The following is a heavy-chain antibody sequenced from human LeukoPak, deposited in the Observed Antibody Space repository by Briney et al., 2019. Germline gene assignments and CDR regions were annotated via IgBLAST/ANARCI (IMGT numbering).Heavy chain of an antibody. D-gene: IGHD3-10*01. CDR2: IFYSGST. V-gene: IGHV4-39*01. CDR1: GRSISSSSYA. J-gene: IGHJ4*02. CDR3: ASGESTLHYYFDF. Sequence: SETLSLTCTVSGRSISSSSYAWGWIRQPPGRGLERIGSIFYSGSTYYNRSLKGRVTISVDTTKNQFSLKLSSVTGGETAVYYCASGESTLHYYFDFWGQGTLVTVSS.